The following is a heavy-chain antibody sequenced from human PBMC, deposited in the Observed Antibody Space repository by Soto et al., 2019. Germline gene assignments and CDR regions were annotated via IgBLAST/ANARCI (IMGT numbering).Heavy chain of an antibody. V-gene: IGHV1-69*12. Sequence: QVQLVQSGAEVKKPGSSVKVSCKASGGTFSSYAISWVRQAPGQGLEWMGGIIPIFGTANYAQKFQGRVTITADESTSTAYMELSSLRAEDTAVYYCARDGQDIVLVPAAAVYGMDVWGQGTTVTVSS. CDR2: IIPIFGTA. CDR1: GGTFSSYA. J-gene: IGHJ6*02. CDR3: ARDGQDIVLVPAAAVYGMDV. D-gene: IGHD2-2*01.